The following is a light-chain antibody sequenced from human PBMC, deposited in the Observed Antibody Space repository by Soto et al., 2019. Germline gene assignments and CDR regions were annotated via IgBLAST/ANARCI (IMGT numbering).Light chain of an antibody. V-gene: IGKV3D-20*02. Sequence: EIVLTQSPGTLSLSPGERATLSCRASRSVNNNYLAWYQQKPGQAPRLLIFGASSRATGIPDRFSGSGSGTDFTLTISSVEPEDFAVYICQQRSNWPPTFGQGTRLEIK. CDR1: RSVNNNY. J-gene: IGKJ5*01. CDR3: QQRSNWPPT. CDR2: GAS.